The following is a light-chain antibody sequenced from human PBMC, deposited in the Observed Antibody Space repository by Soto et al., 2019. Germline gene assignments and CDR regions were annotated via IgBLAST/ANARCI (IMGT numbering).Light chain of an antibody. V-gene: IGKV1-27*01. CDR2: AAS. CDR3: QKYNSAPRT. CDR1: QGIIDY. J-gene: IGKJ1*01. Sequence: DIQMTQSPSSLAASVGDRVTITCRASQGIIDYLAWYQQKPGKAPKLLMDAASTLQSGVPARFSGSGAGTDFTLTITSLQPEDVATYYCQKYNSAPRTFGQGTKVEIK.